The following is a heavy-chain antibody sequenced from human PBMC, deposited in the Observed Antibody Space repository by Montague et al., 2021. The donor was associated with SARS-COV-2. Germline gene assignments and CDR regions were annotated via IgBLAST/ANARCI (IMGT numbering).Heavy chain of an antibody. J-gene: IGHJ6*03. CDR3: ARVSSSWSQDYYYYMDV. CDR1: GFSLSTSGMC. CDR2: IDWDDDK. V-gene: IGHV2-70*11. D-gene: IGHD6-13*01. Sequence: PALVKPTQTLTLTCTFSGFSLSTSGMCVSWIRQPLGKALEWLARIDWDDDKYYSTSLKTRLTISKDTSKNQVVLTMTNMDPVDTATYYCARVSSSWSQDYYYYMDVWGKGTTVTVSS.